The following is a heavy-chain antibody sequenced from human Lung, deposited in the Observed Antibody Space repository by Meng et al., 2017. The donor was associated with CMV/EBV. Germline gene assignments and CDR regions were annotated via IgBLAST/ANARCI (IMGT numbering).Heavy chain of an antibody. D-gene: IGHD3-9*01. CDR1: GFSLSTNGAG. J-gene: IGHJ4*02. V-gene: IGHV2-5*01. CDR3: AYRAVAYDMLTGYYNPYYIDY. CDR2: TYWNDDK. Sequence: GPXLVXPTQTLTLTCSFSGFSLSTNGAGVGWVRQTPGNALEWLAFTYWNDDKRYSPSLKSRLTITKDTSKNQVVLTMTNVDPVDTATYYCAYRAVAYDMLTGYYNPYYIDYWGQGTLVXVSS.